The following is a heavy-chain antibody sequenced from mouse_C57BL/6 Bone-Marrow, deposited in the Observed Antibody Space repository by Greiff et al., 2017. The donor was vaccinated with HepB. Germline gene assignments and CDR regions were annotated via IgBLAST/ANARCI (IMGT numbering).Heavy chain of an antibody. V-gene: IGHV1-81*01. CDR2: IYPRSGNT. D-gene: IGHD2-4*01. Sequence: VQVVESGAELARPGASVKLSCKASGYTFTSYGISWVKQRTGQGLEWIGEIYPRSGNTYYNEKFKGKATLTADKSSSTAYMELRSLTSEDSAVYFCARGPYDSLYFDYWGQGTTLTVSS. CDR3: ARGPYDSLYFDY. J-gene: IGHJ2*01. CDR1: GYTFTSYG.